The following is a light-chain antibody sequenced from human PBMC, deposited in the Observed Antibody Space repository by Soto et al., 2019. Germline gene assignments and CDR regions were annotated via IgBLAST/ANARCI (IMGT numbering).Light chain of an antibody. CDR2: EAS. CDR1: STDFVSYNR. V-gene: IGLV2-18*01. J-gene: IGLJ1*01. CDR3: TLYTSENTYV. Sequence: QSVLTQPPSVSGSPGQSVTISCTGTSTDFVSYNRVSWYQQPPGTAPKLIIYEASNRPSGVPDRFSGSKSGNTASLPISGLQAADEADYYCTLYTSENTYVFGPGTKVTVL.